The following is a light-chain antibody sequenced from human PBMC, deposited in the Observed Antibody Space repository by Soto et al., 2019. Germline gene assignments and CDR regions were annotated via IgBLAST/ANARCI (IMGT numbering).Light chain of an antibody. V-gene: IGKV3-20*01. CDR1: QSVSSSS. Sequence: IVSTQAPRNLALAPGQTDKLYSRASQSVSSSSLAWYQQKPGQAPRLLIYGASSRATGIPDRFSGSGSGTDFTLTISRLEPEDFAVYYCQQYGSSPITFGQGTRLEIK. CDR2: GAS. CDR3: QQYGSSPIT. J-gene: IGKJ5*01.